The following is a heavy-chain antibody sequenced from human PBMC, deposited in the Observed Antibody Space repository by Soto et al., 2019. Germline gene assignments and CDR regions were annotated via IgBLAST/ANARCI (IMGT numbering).Heavy chain of an antibody. J-gene: IGHJ3*02. CDR2: INSNSGGT. D-gene: IGHD2-21*02. CDR3: ARAGGSDYDAFDI. CDR1: GYTFSGYY. Sequence: ASVKVSCKASGYTFSGYYMHWVRQAPGQGLEWMGWINSNSGGTNYAQKFQGWVTMTRDTSISTAYMELSRLKSDDTAVYYCARAGGSDYDAFDIWGQGTMVTVSS. V-gene: IGHV1-2*04.